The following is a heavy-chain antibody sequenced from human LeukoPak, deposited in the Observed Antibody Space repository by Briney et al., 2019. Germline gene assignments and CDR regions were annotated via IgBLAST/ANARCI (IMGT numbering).Heavy chain of an antibody. V-gene: IGHV1-46*03. CDR3: ARGSPRHSNYFAFDI. CDR2: INPSGGST. Sequence: APVKVSCKASGYTFTSYYMHWVRQAPGQGLEWIGIINPSGGSTSYAQKFQGRVTMTRDTSTSTVYMELSSLRSEDTAVYYCARGSPRHSNYFAFDIWGQGTMVTVSS. J-gene: IGHJ3*02. CDR1: GYTFTSYY. D-gene: IGHD4-11*01.